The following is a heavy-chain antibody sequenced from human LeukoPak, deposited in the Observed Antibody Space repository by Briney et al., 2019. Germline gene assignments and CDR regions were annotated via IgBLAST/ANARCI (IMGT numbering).Heavy chain of an antibody. V-gene: IGHV1-18*01. Sequence: GASVKVSCKASGYTFTSYGISWVRQAPGQGLEWMGWISAYNGNTNYAQKLQGRVTMTTDTSTSTAYMELRSLRSDDTAVYYCARDRATHREQNLFVPWGQGTLVTVSS. J-gene: IGHJ5*02. D-gene: IGHD5-24*01. CDR3: ARDRATHREQNLFVP. CDR1: GYTFTSYG. CDR2: ISAYNGNT.